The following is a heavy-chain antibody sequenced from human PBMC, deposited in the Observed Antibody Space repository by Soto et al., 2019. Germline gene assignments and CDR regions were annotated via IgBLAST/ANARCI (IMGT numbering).Heavy chain of an antibody. V-gene: IGHV6-1*01. J-gene: IGHJ5*01. CDR3: ARDPPDFNSGFDS. Sequence: SQTLSLTCAICGDSVSNNGATWNWIRQSPSRGLEWLGRAYYRSRWHYDYATSVRSRITINPDTSKNQFSLQLSSVTPEDTAVYYCARDPPDFNSGFDSWGQRPLVTVS. CDR2: AYYRSRWHY. CDR1: GDSVSNNGAT. D-gene: IGHD4-4*01.